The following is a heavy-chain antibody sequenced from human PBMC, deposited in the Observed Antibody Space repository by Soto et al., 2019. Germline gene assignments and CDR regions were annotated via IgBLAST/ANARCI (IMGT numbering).Heavy chain of an antibody. V-gene: IGHV4-34*01. J-gene: IGHJ6*02. CDR2: INHSGST. Sequence: PSETLSLTCAVYGGSFSGYYWSWIRQPPGKGLEWIGEINHSGSTNYNPSLKSRVTISVDTSKNQFSLKLSSVTAADTAVYYRARMKSYYDSSGTPFGYYYYGMGVWGQGTTVTVSS. CDR3: ARMKSYYDSSGTPFGYYYYGMGV. CDR1: GGSFSGYY. D-gene: IGHD3-22*01.